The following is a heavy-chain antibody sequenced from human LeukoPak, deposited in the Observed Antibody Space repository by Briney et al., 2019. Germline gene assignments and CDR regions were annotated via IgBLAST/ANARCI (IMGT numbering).Heavy chain of an antibody. CDR3: AREAGLGIAVAGTGDAFDI. Sequence: GESMKIFCKGSAYSFTSYCIGWVRQMPRKGREWMGIIYPGDSDTRYSPCFQGQVIISADKSISTAYLQWSSLKASDTAMYYCAREAGLGIAVAGTGDAFDIWGQGTMVTVSS. J-gene: IGHJ3*02. V-gene: IGHV5-51*01. D-gene: IGHD6-19*01. CDR1: AYSFTSYC. CDR2: IYPGDSDT.